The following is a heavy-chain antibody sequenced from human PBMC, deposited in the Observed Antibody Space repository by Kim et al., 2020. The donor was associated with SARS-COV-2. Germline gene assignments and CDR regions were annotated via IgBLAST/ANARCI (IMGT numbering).Heavy chain of an antibody. V-gene: IGHV3-73*01. CDR1: GFTFSASG. Sequence: GGSLRLSCPPSGFTFSASGMHWVRQASGKGLEWVGHIRNKANSYATAYAASVKGRFTISRDDPENTAYLHMDSPKTEDTAGYYCTKEFSSVSIYWGQGTLVPVSS. J-gene: IGHJ4*02. CDR2: IRNKANSYAT. CDR3: TKEFSSVSIY.